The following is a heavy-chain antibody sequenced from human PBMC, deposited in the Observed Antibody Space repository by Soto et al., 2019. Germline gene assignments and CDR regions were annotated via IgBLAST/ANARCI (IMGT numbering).Heavy chain of an antibody. D-gene: IGHD4-17*01. Sequence: QVQLVQSGAEVKKPGASVKVSCKASGYTFASYGITWVRQAPGQGLEWMGWVSGYTGDTNYAQKFQGRVTMTTNTFTSTAHMELGSLRSDDTAVYYCAGRGPGDYEFEADYWGQGTLVTVSS. V-gene: IGHV1-18*01. CDR3: AGRGPGDYEFEADY. CDR2: VSGYTGDT. J-gene: IGHJ4*02. CDR1: GYTFASYG.